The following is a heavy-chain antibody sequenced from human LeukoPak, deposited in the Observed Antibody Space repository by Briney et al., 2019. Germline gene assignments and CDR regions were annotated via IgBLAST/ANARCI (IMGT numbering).Heavy chain of an antibody. D-gene: IGHD6-19*01. CDR3: AKDYSSGHFFDY. Sequence: GGSLRLSCAASGFTFSSYGMSWVRQAPGKGLEWVSSISGSGGGTYYADSVKGRFTISRDNSKNTLYLQMNSLRAEDTAVYYCAKDYSSGHFFDYWGQGTLVTVS. CDR2: ISGSGGGT. J-gene: IGHJ4*02. V-gene: IGHV3-23*01. CDR1: GFTFSSYG.